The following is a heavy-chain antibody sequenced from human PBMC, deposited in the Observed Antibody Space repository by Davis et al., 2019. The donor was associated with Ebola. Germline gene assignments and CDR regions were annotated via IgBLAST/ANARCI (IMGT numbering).Heavy chain of an antibody. CDR2: IYYSGST. D-gene: IGHD3-10*01. CDR3: ARATRWELLSDN. Sequence: SQTLSLTCGVYGGSFSGYYWSWIRQPPGKGLEWIGYIYYSGSTNYNPSLKSRVTISVDTSKNQFSLKLSSVTAEDTAVYYCARATRWELLSDNWGQGALVTVSS. V-gene: IGHV4-59*01. J-gene: IGHJ4*02. CDR1: GGSFSGYY.